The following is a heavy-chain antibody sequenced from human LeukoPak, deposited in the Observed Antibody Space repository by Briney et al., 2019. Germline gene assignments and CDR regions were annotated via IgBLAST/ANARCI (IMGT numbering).Heavy chain of an antibody. CDR1: GFTFSSFW. J-gene: IGHJ4*02. CDR2: IKQDGSEK. D-gene: IGHD3-10*01. CDR3: ARSVTTNYYGSGSSPPPY. Sequence: PGGSLRLSCAASGFTFSSFWMSWVRQAPGKGLEWVANIKQDGSEKYYVDSVKGRFTISRDNAKNSLYLQMNSLRAEDTAVYYCARSVTTNYYGSGSSPPPYWGQGTLVTVSS. V-gene: IGHV3-7*03.